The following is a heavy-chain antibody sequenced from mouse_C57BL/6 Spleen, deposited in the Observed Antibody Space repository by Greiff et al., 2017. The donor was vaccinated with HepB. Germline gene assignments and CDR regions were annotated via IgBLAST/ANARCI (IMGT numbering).Heavy chain of an antibody. V-gene: IGHV1-50*01. Sequence: QVQLQQPGAELVKPGASVKLSCKASGYTFTSYWMQWVKQRPGQGLEWIGEIDPSDSYTNYNQKFKGKATLTVDTSSSTAYMQLSRLTSEDSAVYYCARYDGEYYYAMDYWGQGTSVTVSS. CDR1: GYTFTSYW. CDR2: IDPSDSYT. CDR3: ARYDGEYYYAMDY. D-gene: IGHD2-3*01. J-gene: IGHJ4*01.